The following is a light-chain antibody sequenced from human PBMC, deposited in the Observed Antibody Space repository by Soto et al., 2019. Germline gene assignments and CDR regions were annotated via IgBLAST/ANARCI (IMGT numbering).Light chain of an antibody. V-gene: IGLV1-40*01. CDR2: ANI. Sequence: QSVLTQPPSVSGAPGQRVTISCTGSSSNIGADYDIHWYQHLPGTAPKLLIYANINRPSGVPDRFSGSKSGTSASLAITELQAEDEGDYYCQSYDSSLSGWLFGGGTKLTVL. CDR1: SSNIGADYD. CDR3: QSYDSSLSGWL. J-gene: IGLJ3*02.